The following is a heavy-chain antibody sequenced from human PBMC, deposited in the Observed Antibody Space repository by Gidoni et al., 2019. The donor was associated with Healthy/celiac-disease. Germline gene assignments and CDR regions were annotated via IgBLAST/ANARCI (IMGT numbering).Heavy chain of an antibody. CDR3: AKDGKDTDSGSYMDAFDI. Sequence: EVQLVESGGGLVQPGGSLSLSCAAPGFTFSSYAMSWVRQAPGKGLAWGAAMSGSGGSTYYADSVKGRFTISREKSKNTLYLQMNSLRAEDTAVYYCAKDGKDTDSGSYMDAFDIWGQGTMVTVSS. D-gene: IGHD1-26*01. V-gene: IGHV3-23*04. CDR2: MSGSGGST. CDR1: GFTFSSYA. J-gene: IGHJ3*02.